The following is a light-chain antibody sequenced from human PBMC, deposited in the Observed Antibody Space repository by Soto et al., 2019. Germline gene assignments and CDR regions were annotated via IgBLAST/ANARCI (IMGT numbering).Light chain of an antibody. J-gene: IGLJ3*02. CDR1: SSDVGSYNF. Sequence: QSALTQPASESGSPGQSIIISCTGTSSDVGSYNFVSWYQQHPGKAPKLMIYEVSKRPSGVSNRFSGSKSGNTASLTISGLQPEDGADYYCCSYAGNSGVFGGGTKVTVL. CDR2: EVS. CDR3: CSYAGNSGV. V-gene: IGLV2-23*02.